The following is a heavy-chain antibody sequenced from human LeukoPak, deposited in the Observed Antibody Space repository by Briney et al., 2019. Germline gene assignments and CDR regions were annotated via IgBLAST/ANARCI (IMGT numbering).Heavy chain of an antibody. V-gene: IGHV3-30-3*01. CDR1: GFTFSSYA. J-gene: IGHJ5*02. D-gene: IGHD1-14*01. CDR3: ARGPEGSSLNWFDP. CDR2: ISYDGSNK. Sequence: PGRSLRLSCAASGFTFSSYAMHWVRQAPGKGLEWVAVISYDGSNKYYADSVKGRFTISRDNSKNTLYLQMNSLRAEDTALYYCARGPEGSSLNWFDPWGQGTLVTVSS.